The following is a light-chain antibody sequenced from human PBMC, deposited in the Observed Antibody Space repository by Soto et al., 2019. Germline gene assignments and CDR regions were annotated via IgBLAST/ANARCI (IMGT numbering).Light chain of an antibody. CDR1: QTVRNNY. CDR3: QQRTKWLT. V-gene: IGKV3D-20*02. Sequence: EIVLTQPPGTLALSPGEGATLSCRASQTVRNNYLAWYQQKPGQAPRLLIYDASSRATGIPDRFSGSGSGTDFTLTISSLEPEDFAVYYCQQRTKWLTFGGGTKVDIK. CDR2: DAS. J-gene: IGKJ4*01.